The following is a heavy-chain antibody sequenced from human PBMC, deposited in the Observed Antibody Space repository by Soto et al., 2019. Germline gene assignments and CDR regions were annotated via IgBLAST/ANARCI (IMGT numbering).Heavy chain of an antibody. D-gene: IGHD4-17*01. CDR2: IYHSGST. Sequence: SLTCAVSGGSISSGGYSWSWIRQPPGKGLEWIGYIYHSGSTYYNPSLKSRVTISVDRSKNQFSLKLSSVTAADTAVYYCARGLYGGYGMDVWGQGTTVTVSS. J-gene: IGHJ6*02. V-gene: IGHV4-30-2*01. CDR1: GGSISSGGYS. CDR3: ARGLYGGYGMDV.